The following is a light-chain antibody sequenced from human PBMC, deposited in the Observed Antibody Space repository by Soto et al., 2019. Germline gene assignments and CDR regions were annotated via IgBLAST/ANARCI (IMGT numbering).Light chain of an antibody. Sequence: EIVLTQSPGTLSLSPGERATLSCRASQTVSSNYLAWYQQKPGQAPILLIDGASSRATGIPARFSGSGSGTDFTLTISSLEPEDFAVYFCQQYSRSPVTFGGGTKVEIK. CDR1: QTVSSNY. J-gene: IGKJ4*01. V-gene: IGKV3-20*01. CDR2: GAS. CDR3: QQYSRSPVT.